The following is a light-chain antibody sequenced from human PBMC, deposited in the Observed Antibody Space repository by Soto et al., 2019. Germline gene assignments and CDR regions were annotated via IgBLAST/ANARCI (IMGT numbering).Light chain of an antibody. Sequence: QSVLTQPASVSGSPGQSITISCTGTSSDVGGYNYVSWYQQHPGKAPKLMIYDVSNRPSGVSNRFSGSKSVNTASLTISGRQAEDEADYYCSSYTSSSTVVFGGGTKLTVL. CDR3: SSYTSSSTVV. CDR1: SSDVGGYNY. CDR2: DVS. V-gene: IGLV2-14*01. J-gene: IGLJ2*01.